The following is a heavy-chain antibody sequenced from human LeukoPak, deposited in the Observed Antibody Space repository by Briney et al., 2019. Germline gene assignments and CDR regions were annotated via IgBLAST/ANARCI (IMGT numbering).Heavy chain of an antibody. J-gene: IGHJ4*02. CDR2: IKQDGSEK. CDR3: AQRGYSGSDY. D-gene: IGHD5-12*01. Sequence: GGPLRPSCAASGFTFSAYWMSWVGQAPGKGLEWVANIKQDGSEKYYVDSVKGRFTISRDNAKNSLYLQMNSLRAEDTAVYYCAQRGYSGSDYWGQGALVTVSS. CDR1: GFTFSAYW. V-gene: IGHV3-7*01.